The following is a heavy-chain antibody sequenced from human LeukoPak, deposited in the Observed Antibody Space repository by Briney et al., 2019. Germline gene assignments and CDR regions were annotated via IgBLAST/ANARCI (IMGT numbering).Heavy chain of an antibody. Sequence: PGGSLRLSCVASGFTFTDHPMNWVRQAPGKGLEWISYIGGDGIAFYADSVKGRLAASKDDARKSMYLQMNSLRVEDTAVYYCAKDRANWAIDDWGQGTQVTVSS. CDR2: IGGDGIA. CDR1: GFTFTDHP. J-gene: IGHJ4*02. V-gene: IGHV3-69-1*01. D-gene: IGHD3-16*01. CDR3: AKDRANWAIDD.